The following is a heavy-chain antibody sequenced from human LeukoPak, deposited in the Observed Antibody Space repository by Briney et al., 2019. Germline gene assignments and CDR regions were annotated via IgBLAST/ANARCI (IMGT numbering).Heavy chain of an antibody. CDR3: ARDYSYAMDV. V-gene: IGHV3-74*01. CDR1: GFTFSPYW. Sequence: GGSLRLSCAASGFTFSPYWVHWVRQAPGKGLVWVSCIKSDGSSTSTSYADSVKGRFTISRDNAKNILYLQMNSLRAEDTAVYYCARDYSYAMDVWGQGTTVTVSS. D-gene: IGHD2-21*01. CDR2: IKSDGSSTST. J-gene: IGHJ6*02.